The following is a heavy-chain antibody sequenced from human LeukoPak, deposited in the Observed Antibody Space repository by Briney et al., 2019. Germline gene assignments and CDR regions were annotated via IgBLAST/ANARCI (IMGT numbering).Heavy chain of an antibody. CDR2: ISSDRRST. CDR1: GFIFSSYY. J-gene: IGHJ4*02. D-gene: IGHD5-18*01. CDR3: VRGYSSGPGGY. Sequence: PGGSLRLSCAASGFIFSSYYIHWVRQAPGEGLVWISRISSDRRSTNYADSVKGRFSSSRDNARRVVYLQMNSLRVEDTAVYYCVRGYSSGPGGYWGQGILVTVSS. V-gene: IGHV3-74*01.